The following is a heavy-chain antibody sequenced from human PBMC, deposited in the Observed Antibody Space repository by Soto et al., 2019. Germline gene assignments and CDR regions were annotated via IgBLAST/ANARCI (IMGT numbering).Heavy chain of an antibody. CDR1: GGSISSYY. V-gene: IGHV4-4*07. Sequence: PSETLSLTCTVAGGSISSYYWSWIRQPAGKGLEWIGRIYTSGRTNYNPSLKSRVTMSVDTSKNQFSLKLSSVTAADTAVYYCARDQRYCSGGSCYRAFDPWGQGTLVTVSS. CDR3: ARDQRYCSGGSCYRAFDP. J-gene: IGHJ5*02. D-gene: IGHD2-15*01. CDR2: IYTSGRT.